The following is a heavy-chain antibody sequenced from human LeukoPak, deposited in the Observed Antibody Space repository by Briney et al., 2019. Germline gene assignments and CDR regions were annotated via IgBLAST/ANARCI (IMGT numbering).Heavy chain of an antibody. V-gene: IGHV3-23*01. J-gene: IGHJ5*02. D-gene: IGHD6-13*01. CDR3: TKDSVAAAGTAWFDP. CDR2: ISRNGDRI. Sequence: GGSLRLSCAASGYTFSNYAMTWVRQAPGKRLEWVSGISRNGDRIYYADSVKGRFTTSRDNSKNTLYLQMNSLRPEDTAPYYCTKDSVAAAGTAWFDPWGQGTLVTVSS. CDR1: GYTFSNYA.